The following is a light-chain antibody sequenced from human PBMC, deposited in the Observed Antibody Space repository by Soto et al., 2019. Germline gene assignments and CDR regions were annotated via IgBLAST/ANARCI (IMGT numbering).Light chain of an antibody. CDR2: DIS. J-gene: IGKJ2*02. CDR1: QSVPSY. V-gene: IGKV3-11*01. CDR3: HQRNSWPRST. Sequence: EIVLTQSPATLSLSPGERATLSCRASQSVPSYLAWYQQKPGQAPRLLIYDISNRATGIPARFSGSGSGTNFPLTISSLEPEESAIYYCHQRNSWPRSTFGQGTKLQIK.